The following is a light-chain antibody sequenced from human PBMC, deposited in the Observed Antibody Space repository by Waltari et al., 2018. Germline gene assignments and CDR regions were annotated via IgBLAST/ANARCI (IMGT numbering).Light chain of an antibody. CDR3: QQYDNWLET. CDR1: QSIRSN. J-gene: IGKJ1*01. CDR2: GAS. Sequence: IVMTQSPATLTVFPGDRATLSCRASQSIRSNLAWYQHKPGQAPRLLIYGASTRATGIPARFSGSGSGTEFTLTISSLQSEDFAVYFCQQYDNWLETFGQGTKVEIK. V-gene: IGKV3-15*01.